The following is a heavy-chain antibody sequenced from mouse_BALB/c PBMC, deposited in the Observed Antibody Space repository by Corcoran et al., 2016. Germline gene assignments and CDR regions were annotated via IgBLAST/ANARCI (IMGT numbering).Heavy chain of an antibody. V-gene: IGHV9-1*02. Sequence: QIQLVQSGPELKKPGETVKISCKASGYTFTNYGMNWVKQAPGKGLKWLGWINTYTGEPTYAADFKGRFAFSLETTASTAYLQINNLKNEDMATYFCSRGPYALDYWGQGTAVTVSS. CDR2: INTYTGEP. J-gene: IGHJ4*01. CDR3: SRGPYALDY. CDR1: GYTFTNYG.